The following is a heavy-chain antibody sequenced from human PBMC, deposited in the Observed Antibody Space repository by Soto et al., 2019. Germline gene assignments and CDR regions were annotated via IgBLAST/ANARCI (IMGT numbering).Heavy chain of an antibody. Sequence: VASVKVSCKASGYTFTSYDINWVRQATGQGLEWMGWMNPNSGNTGYAQKFQGRVTMTRNTSISTAYMELSSLRSEDTAVYYCARLVKLERYYYYYYMDVWGKGTTVTVSS. CDR2: MNPNSGNT. CDR1: GYTFTSYD. CDR3: ARLVKLERYYYYYYMDV. V-gene: IGHV1-8*01. J-gene: IGHJ6*03. D-gene: IGHD1-1*01.